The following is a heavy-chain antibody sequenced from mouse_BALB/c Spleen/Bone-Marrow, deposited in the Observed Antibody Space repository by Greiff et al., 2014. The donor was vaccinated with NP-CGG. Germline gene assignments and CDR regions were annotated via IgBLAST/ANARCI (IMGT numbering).Heavy chain of an antibody. CDR1: GFSLSTYS. J-gene: IGHJ4*01. D-gene: IGHD1-1*01. CDR2: IWGSGNT. V-gene: IGHV2-6-4*01. Sequence: QVQLQQSGPGLVAPSQSLSITCTVSGFSLSTYSVHWVRQSPGKGLEWLGMIWGSGNTDYNSALKSRLSISQDNSKRQIFLKMNSLQTDDTAMYFCARRELHGMDCWGQGTSVTVSS. CDR3: ARRELHGMDC.